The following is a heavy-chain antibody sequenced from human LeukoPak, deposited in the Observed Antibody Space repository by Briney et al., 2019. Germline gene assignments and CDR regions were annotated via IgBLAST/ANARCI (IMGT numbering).Heavy chain of an antibody. CDR2: ISANNGNT. V-gene: IGHV1-18*01. CDR1: GYTFTTYG. J-gene: IGHJ5*02. D-gene: IGHD3-22*01. Sequence: ASVKVSCKASGYTFTTYGISWVRQAPGQGLEWMGWISANNGNTNYAQKLQGRVTMTTDTSTSTAYMELRSLRSDDTAVYYCARAKYDSSGYYWFDPWGQGTLVTVSS. CDR3: ARAKYDSSGYYWFDP.